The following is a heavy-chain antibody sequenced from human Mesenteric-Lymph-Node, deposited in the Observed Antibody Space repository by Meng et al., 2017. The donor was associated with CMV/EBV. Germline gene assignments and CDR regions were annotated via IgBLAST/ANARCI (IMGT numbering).Heavy chain of an antibody. CDR2: IYYTGST. V-gene: IGHV4-39*01. J-gene: IGHJ4*02. D-gene: IGHD2-15*01. CDR3: ARQGLGSIDY. Sequence: SETLSLTCSVSGGSISISDYFWGWIRQPPGKGLEWIGTIYYTGSTYYNPSLKTRVTISVDTSKNQFSLELSSVTAADTAVYYCARQGLGSIDYWGQGTLVTVSS. CDR1: GGSISISDYF.